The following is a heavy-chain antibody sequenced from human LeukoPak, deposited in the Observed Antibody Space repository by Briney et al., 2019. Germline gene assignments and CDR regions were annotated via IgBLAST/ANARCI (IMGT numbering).Heavy chain of an antibody. CDR1: GGSISSSSYY. CDR3: ARGTWIQLWSFDY. D-gene: IGHD5-18*01. Sequence: PSETLSLTCTVSGGSISSSSYYWGWIRQPPGKGLEWIGEINHSGSTNYNPSLKSRVTISVDTSKNQFSLKLSSVTAADTAVYYCARGTWIQLWSFDYWGQGTLVTVSS. J-gene: IGHJ4*02. V-gene: IGHV4-39*07. CDR2: INHSGST.